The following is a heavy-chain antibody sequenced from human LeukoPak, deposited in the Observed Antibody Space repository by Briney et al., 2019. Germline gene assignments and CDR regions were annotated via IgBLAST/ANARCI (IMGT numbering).Heavy chain of an antibody. V-gene: IGHV3-7*01. CDR3: ARGSTPNRIAAAPLDAFDI. D-gene: IGHD6-13*01. CDR2: IKQDGSEK. J-gene: IGHJ3*02. Sequence: TGGSLRLSCAASGFTFSSYSMNWVRQAPGKGLEWVANIKQDGSEKYYVDSVKGRFTISRDNAKNSLYLQMNSLRAEDTAVYYCARGSTPNRIAAAPLDAFDIWGQGTMVTVSS. CDR1: GFTFSSYS.